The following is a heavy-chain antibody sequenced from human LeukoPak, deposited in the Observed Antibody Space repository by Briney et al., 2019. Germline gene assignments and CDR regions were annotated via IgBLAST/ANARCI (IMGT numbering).Heavy chain of an antibody. D-gene: IGHD6-19*01. J-gene: IGHJ3*02. CDR1: GGSINSGGYF. CDR3: ARLLAVAGGDAFDI. CDR2: LYYSGST. V-gene: IGHV4-61*08. Sequence: PSETLSLTCSVSGGSINSGGYFCSWIRQPPGKGLELIGYLYYSGSTNYNPSLKSRVTVSVDTSKDQFSLRLSSVTAADTAVYYCARLLAVAGGDAFDIWGQGKMVTVSS.